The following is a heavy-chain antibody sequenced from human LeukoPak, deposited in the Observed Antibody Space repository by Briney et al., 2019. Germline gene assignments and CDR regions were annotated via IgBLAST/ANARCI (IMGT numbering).Heavy chain of an antibody. CDR2: INPNSGGT. D-gene: IGHD2-15*01. V-gene: IGHV1-2*02. CDR3: ARIHTGVAATHPLCYYFDY. J-gene: IGHJ4*02. CDR1: GYTFSGYY. Sequence: GASVKVSCKASGYTFSGYYLHWVRQAPGQGLEWMGWINPNSGGTNYAQKFQGRVTMTRDTSISTAYMELSRLRSDDTAVYYCARIHTGVAATHPLCYYFDYWGQGTLVTVSS.